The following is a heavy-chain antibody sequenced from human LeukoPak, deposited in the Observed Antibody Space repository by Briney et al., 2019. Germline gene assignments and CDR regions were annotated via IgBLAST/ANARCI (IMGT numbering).Heavy chain of an antibody. J-gene: IGHJ2*01. CDR1: GFTFDDYA. CDR3: AKDGGYCSGGSCLFDYWYFDL. D-gene: IGHD2-15*01. Sequence: GGSLRLSCATSGFTFDDYAMHWVRQAPGKGLEWVSGISWNSGSMGYADSVEGRFTISRDNAKNSLYLQMNSLRAEDTALYYCAKDGGYCSGGSCLFDYWYFDLWGRGTLVTVSS. V-gene: IGHV3-9*01. CDR2: ISWNSGSM.